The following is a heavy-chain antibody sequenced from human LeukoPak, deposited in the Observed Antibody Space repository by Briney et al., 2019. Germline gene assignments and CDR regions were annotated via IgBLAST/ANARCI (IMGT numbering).Heavy chain of an antibody. Sequence: GGSLRLSCAASGFTFSSYGMQWVRQAPGKGLEWVSGISGSAGSTYYADSAKGRFTISRDNSKNTLYLQMNSLRAEDTAVYYCAKDGLGRYPYYGMDVWGKGTTVTVSS. V-gene: IGHV3-23*01. CDR3: AKDGLGRYPYYGMDV. CDR2: ISGSAGST. CDR1: GFTFSSYG. D-gene: IGHD3-16*01. J-gene: IGHJ6*04.